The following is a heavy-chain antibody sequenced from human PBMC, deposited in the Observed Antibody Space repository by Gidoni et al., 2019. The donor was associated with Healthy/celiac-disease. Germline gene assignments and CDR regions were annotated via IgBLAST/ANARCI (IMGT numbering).Heavy chain of an antibody. Sequence: QVQLVESGGGVVQPGWSLRLPCAASGFTFRSYGMHWVRKAQGKGLEWVAVIWYDGSNKYYADSVKGRFTISRDNSKNTLYLQMNSLRAEDTAVYYCATWTTVALGFDYWGQGTLVTVSS. J-gene: IGHJ4*02. D-gene: IGHD4-17*01. CDR3: ATWTTVALGFDY. CDR1: GFTFRSYG. CDR2: IWYDGSNK. V-gene: IGHV3-33*01.